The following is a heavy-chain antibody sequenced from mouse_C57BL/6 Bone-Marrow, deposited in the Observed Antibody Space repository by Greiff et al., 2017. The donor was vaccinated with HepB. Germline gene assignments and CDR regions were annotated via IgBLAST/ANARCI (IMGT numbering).Heavy chain of an antibody. CDR3: ARDGSYYSNYDY. CDR1: GYSITSGYY. V-gene: IGHV3-6*01. CDR2: ISYDGSN. J-gene: IGHJ2*01. D-gene: IGHD2-5*01. Sequence: EVKLMESGPGLVKPSQSLSLTCSVTGYSITSGYYWNWIRQFPGNKLEWMGYISYDGSNNYNPSLKNRISITRDTSKNQFFLKLNSVTTEDTATYYCARDGSYYSNYDYWGQGTTLTVSS.